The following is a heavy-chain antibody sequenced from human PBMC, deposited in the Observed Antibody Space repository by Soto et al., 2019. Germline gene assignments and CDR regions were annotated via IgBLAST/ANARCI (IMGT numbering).Heavy chain of an antibody. J-gene: IGHJ3*02. CDR2: IYYSGST. CDR3: ARDAGYCSGVSCEYDAFDI. CDR1: GGSISSYY. V-gene: IGHV4-59*01. D-gene: IGHD2-15*01. Sequence: PSETLSLTCTVSGGSISSYYWSWIRQPPGKGLEWIGYIYYSGSTNYNPSLKSRVTISVDTSKNQFSLKLSSVTAADTAVYYCARDAGYCSGVSCEYDAFDIWGQGTMVTGSS.